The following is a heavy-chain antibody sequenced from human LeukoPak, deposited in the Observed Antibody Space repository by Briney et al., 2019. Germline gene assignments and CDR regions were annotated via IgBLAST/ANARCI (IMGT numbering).Heavy chain of an antibody. V-gene: IGHV3-7*01. CDR2: IKQDGSEK. CDR3: TREGILAGVDY. Sequence: PGGSLRLSCAASGFTFTSYWMSWVRQAPGKGLEWVANIKQDGSEKNYVDSVKGRFTISRDNAKNSMSLQMNSLRAEGTAVYYCTREGILAGVDYWGQGTLVTVSS. J-gene: IGHJ4*02. CDR1: GFTFTSYW. D-gene: IGHD6-13*01.